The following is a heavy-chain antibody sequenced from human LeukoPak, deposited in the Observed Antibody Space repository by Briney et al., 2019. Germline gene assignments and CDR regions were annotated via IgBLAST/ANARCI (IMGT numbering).Heavy chain of an antibody. CDR2: IIPILGIA. CDR1: GGTFSSYA. J-gene: IGHJ6*02. D-gene: IGHD3-22*01. V-gene: IGHV1-69*04. Sequence: SVKVSCKASGGTFSSYAISWVRQAPGQGLEWMGRIIPILGIANYAQKFQGRVTITADKSTSTAYMELSSLRSEDTAVYYCARLGYYYDSVGAPIMDVWGQGTTVTVSS. CDR3: ARLGYYYDSVGAPIMDV.